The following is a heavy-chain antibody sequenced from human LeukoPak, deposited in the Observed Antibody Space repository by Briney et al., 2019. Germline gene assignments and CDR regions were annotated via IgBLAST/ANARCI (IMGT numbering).Heavy chain of an antibody. CDR1: GYTFTSYA. Sequence: ASVKVSCKASGYTFTSYAMNWVRQAPGQGLEWMGWINTNTGNPTYAQGFTGRFVFSLDTSVSTAYLQISSLKAEDTAVYYCARTIVVVTAHFYYYYYGMDVWGQGTTVTVSS. D-gene: IGHD2-21*02. CDR3: ARTIVVVTAHFYYYYYGMDV. CDR2: INTNTGNP. J-gene: IGHJ6*02. V-gene: IGHV7-4-1*02.